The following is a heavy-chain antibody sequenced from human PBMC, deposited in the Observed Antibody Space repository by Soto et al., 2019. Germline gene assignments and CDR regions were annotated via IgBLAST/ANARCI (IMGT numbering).Heavy chain of an antibody. D-gene: IGHD3-22*01. V-gene: IGHV3-33*01. CDR2: IWYDGSNK. CDR3: ARDQGRITMTRRYYGMDV. CDR1: GFTFSSYG. J-gene: IGHJ6*02. Sequence: PGGSLRLSCAASGFTFSSYGMHWVRQAPGKGLEWVAVIWYDGSNKYYADSVKGRFTISRDNSKNTLYLQMNSLRAEDTAVYYCARDQGRITMTRRYYGMDVWGQGTTVTVSS.